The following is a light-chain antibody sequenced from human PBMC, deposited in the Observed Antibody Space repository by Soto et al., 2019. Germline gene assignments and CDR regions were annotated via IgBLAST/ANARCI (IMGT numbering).Light chain of an antibody. J-gene: IGKJ3*01. Sequence: EIVMTQSPVTLPVSPGESATLSCRASQSASRNLAWYQQKPGQAPRLLIYGASTRATGIPARFSGSGSGTDFTLTISSLQSEDFAVYFCQQYNYWPFTFGPGTKVDV. CDR2: GAS. V-gene: IGKV3-15*01. CDR3: QQYNYWPFT. CDR1: QSASRN.